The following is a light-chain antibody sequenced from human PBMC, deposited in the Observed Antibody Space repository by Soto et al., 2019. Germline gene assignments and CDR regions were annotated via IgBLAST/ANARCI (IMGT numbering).Light chain of an antibody. CDR2: AAS. Sequence: DTQMTQSPSSLSASITDRVTITCRASQNIFDFLNWYQQKPGKAPKLLIYAASSLQSGVPSRFSGSGSGTDFTLTISSLQPEDFATYYCQQDLRPPLTFGPGTKVDIK. J-gene: IGKJ3*01. V-gene: IGKV1-39*01. CDR3: QQDLRPPLT. CDR1: QNIFDF.